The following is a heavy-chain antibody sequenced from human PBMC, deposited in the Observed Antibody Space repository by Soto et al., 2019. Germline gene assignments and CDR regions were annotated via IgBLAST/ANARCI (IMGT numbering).Heavy chain of an antibody. Sequence: PSETLSLTCTVSGGSISSGGYYWSWIRQHPGKGLEWIGYIYYSGSTYYNPSLKSRVTISVDTSKNQFSLKLSSVTAADTAVYYCASVGSDYYDSSGYYSLFDYWGQGTLVTVSS. V-gene: IGHV4-31*03. J-gene: IGHJ4*02. CDR3: ASVGSDYYDSSGYYSLFDY. D-gene: IGHD3-22*01. CDR1: GGSISSGGYY. CDR2: IYYSGST.